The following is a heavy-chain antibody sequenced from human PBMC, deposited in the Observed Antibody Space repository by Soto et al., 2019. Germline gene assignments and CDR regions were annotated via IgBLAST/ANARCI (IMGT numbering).Heavy chain of an antibody. J-gene: IGHJ6*02. V-gene: IGHV1-8*01. CDR1: GYTFTSYD. Sequence: QVQLVQSGAEVKKPGASVKVSCKASGYTFTSYDINWVRQATGQGLEWMGWMNPNSGYTAYAQKFQGRVTMTRNTSISTAYMELRSMRSEDTAVYYCARERTGTTSMDVWGQWTTVTVSS. CDR2: MNPNSGYT. D-gene: IGHD1-1*01. CDR3: ARERTGTTSMDV.